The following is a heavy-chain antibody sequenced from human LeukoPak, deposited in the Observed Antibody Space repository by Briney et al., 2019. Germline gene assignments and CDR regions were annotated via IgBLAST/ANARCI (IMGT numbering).Heavy chain of an antibody. CDR2: ISAYNGNT. J-gene: IGHJ4*02. CDR1: GYTFTSYG. D-gene: IGHD3-3*01. CDR3: ARGRITIFGVVTNFDY. Sequence: ASVKVSCKASGYTFTSYGISWVRQAPGQGLEWMGWISAYNGNTNYARKLQGRVTMTTDTSTSTAYMELRSLRSDDTAVYYCARGRITIFGVVTNFDYWGQGTLVTVSS. V-gene: IGHV1-18*01.